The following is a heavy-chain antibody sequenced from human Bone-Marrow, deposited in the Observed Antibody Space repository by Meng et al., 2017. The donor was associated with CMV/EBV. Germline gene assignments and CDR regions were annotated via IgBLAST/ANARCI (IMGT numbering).Heavy chain of an antibody. Sequence: QVQLVQSGAEVKKPGASVQVPCKASRYTLTDYYLHWVRQAPGQWLEWMGWINPNTDTNYAQNFQCRVTMTRDMSINTAYMELSRLTSGDTAVYYCARSSGWSRFDYWGQGTLVTVSS. D-gene: IGHD6-19*01. CDR1: RYTLTDYY. J-gene: IGHJ4*02. V-gene: IGHV1-2*02. CDR3: ARSSGWSRFDY. CDR2: INPNTDT.